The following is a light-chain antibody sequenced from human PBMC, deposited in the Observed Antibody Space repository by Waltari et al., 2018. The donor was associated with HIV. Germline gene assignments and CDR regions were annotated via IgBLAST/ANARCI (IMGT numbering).Light chain of an antibody. CDR1: RSIAGN. CDR2: GAS. V-gene: IGKV3-15*01. Sequence: EIVMTQSPATLSVSPGERATLSCRASRSIAGNVAWYQQKPGQAPRPLIYGASTRATGVPARFSGSGSETDFSLTISSLQSEDFAVYYCQQYGNSAPYTFGQGSKLEIK. CDR3: QQYGNSAPYT. J-gene: IGKJ2*01.